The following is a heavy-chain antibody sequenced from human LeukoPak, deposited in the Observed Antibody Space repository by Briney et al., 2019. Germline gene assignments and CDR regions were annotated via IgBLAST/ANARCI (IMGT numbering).Heavy chain of an antibody. CDR2: ISGSGGST. CDR1: GFTFSTFA. Sequence: PGGSLRLSCAASGFTFSTFAMSWVRQAPGKGLEWVSAISGSGGSTYYTDSVKGRFTISRDNSKNTLYLQMNSLRAEDTAVYYCAKGASSSWYGDAFDIWGQGTMVTVSS. CDR3: AKGASSSWYGDAFDI. V-gene: IGHV3-23*01. D-gene: IGHD6-13*01. J-gene: IGHJ3*02.